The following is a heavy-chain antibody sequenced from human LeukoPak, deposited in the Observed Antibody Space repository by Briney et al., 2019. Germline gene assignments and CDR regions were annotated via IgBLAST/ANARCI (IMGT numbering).Heavy chain of an antibody. V-gene: IGHV4-59*01. CDR2: IYYSGST. Sequence: SETLSLTCTVSGGSISSYYWSWIRQPPGKGLEWIGYIYYSGSTNYNPSLKSRVTISVDTSKNQFSLKLSSVTAADTAVYYCARARIAAAGPFDYWGQGTPVTVSS. CDR1: GGSISSYY. CDR3: ARARIAAAGPFDY. J-gene: IGHJ4*02. D-gene: IGHD6-13*01.